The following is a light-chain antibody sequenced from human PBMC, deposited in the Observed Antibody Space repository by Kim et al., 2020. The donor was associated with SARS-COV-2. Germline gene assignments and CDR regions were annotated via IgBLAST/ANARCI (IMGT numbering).Light chain of an antibody. CDR2: DVR. Sequence: PGQSITFSCPGTSSDVGGYNYVSWNKQHPGKAPKLMIYDVRKRPSGVSNRFSGSKSGNTASLPISGLQAEDEADYYCSSYTSSSKIFGTGTKVTVL. V-gene: IGLV2-14*04. CDR1: SSDVGGYNY. CDR3: SSYTSSSKI. J-gene: IGLJ1*01.